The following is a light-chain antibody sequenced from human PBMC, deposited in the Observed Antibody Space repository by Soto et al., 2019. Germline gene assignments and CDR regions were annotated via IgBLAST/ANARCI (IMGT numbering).Light chain of an antibody. CDR1: SSDVGGYNY. J-gene: IGLJ1*01. Sequence: QSALTQPASVSGSPGQSITISCTGTSSDVGGYNYVSWYQQHPGKAPKLMIYEVTNRPSGVSTRFSDSKSGNTASLIISGLQAEDEADYYCSSYTVISTYVFGTGTKVTVL. CDR2: EVT. V-gene: IGLV2-14*01. CDR3: SSYTVISTYV.